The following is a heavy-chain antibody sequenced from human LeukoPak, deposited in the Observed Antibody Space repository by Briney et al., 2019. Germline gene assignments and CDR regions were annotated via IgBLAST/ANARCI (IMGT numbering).Heavy chain of an antibody. CDR3: ASFSDYGGNFFDY. V-gene: IGHV4-59*08. Sequence: SETLSLTCTVSGGSISSYYWSWIRQPPGKGLEYIGYVYYNERTNYNPSLHSRVTISIDTSKNQFSLKLSSVTAADTAVYYCASFSDYGGNFFDYWGQGTLVTVSS. CDR2: VYYNERT. J-gene: IGHJ4*02. D-gene: IGHD4-23*01. CDR1: GGSISSYY.